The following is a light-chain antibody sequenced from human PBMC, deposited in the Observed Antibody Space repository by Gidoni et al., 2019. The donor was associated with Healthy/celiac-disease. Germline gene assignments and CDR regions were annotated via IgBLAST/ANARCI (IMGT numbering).Light chain of an antibody. J-gene: IGKJ3*01. CDR1: QSSSSY. V-gene: IGKV1-39*01. CDR3: QQSYRTPLG. CDR2: AAS. Sequence: DIQMTQSPSSLSASVGDRVPITCRASQSSSSYLNWYQQKPGKAPKLLIYAASSFQSGVPSRFSGSCSGTDFTLTLRRLHPEYFATYYCQQSYRTPLGFGPGTKVDI.